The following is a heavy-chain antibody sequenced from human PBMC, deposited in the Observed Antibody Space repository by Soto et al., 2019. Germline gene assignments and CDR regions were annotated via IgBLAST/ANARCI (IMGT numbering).Heavy chain of an antibody. D-gene: IGHD3-10*01. CDR1: GFTFSSYS. J-gene: IGHJ5*02. CDR3: ARDRSWKGWFDP. V-gene: IGHV3-21*01. CDR2: ISSSSSYI. Sequence: EVQLVESGGGLVKPGGSLRLSCAASGFTFSSYSMNWVRQAPGKGLEWVSSISSSSSYIYYADSVKGRFTISRDNANNSLYLQMNSLRAEDTAVYYCARDRSWKGWFDPWGQGTLVTVSS.